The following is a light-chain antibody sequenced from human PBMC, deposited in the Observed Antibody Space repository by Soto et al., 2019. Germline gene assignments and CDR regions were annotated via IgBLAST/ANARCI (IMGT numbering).Light chain of an antibody. CDR2: DVT. V-gene: IGLV2-8*01. CDR3: RSYTNRKNLV. J-gene: IGLJ1*01. Sequence: SVLIQSHSASGSPGQSVTISCAGTSNDIGGYNSVCWYQQHPGKAPKVMIYDVTKRPSGVPDRFSGSTSGNTASLTVSALQAEDEADYYCRSYTNRKNLVFGTGTKVTVL. CDR1: SNDIGGYNS.